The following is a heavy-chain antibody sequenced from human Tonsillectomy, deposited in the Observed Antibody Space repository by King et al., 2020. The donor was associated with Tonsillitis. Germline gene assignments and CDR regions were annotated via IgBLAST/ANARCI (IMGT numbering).Heavy chain of an antibody. D-gene: IGHD1-26*01. CDR2: INSGGST. CDR1: GFMFSSYA. CDR3: AKVGRSFIVGDTEGYFDY. Sequence: VQLVESGGGLVQPGGSLRLSCEASGFMFSSYAMTWVRQAPGKGLQWVSGINSGGSTYYADSVKGRFTISRDNSKNTLYLQMNSLRAEDTAVYYCAKVGRSFIVGDTEGYFDYWGQGTLVTVSS. J-gene: IGHJ4*03. V-gene: IGHV3-23*04.